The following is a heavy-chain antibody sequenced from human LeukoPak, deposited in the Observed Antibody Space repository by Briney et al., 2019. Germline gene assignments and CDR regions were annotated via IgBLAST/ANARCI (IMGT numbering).Heavy chain of an antibody. V-gene: IGHV1-46*03. CDR3: ARDQGYYDSSGYYLGGDHDY. Sequence: ASVKVSCKASGYTFTSYYMHWVRQAPGQGLEWMGIINPSGGSTSYAQKCQGRVTMTRDTSTSTVYMELSSLRSEDTAVYYCARDQGYYDSSGYYLGGDHDYWGQGTLVTVSS. CDR1: GYTFTSYY. D-gene: IGHD3-22*01. J-gene: IGHJ4*02. CDR2: INPSGGST.